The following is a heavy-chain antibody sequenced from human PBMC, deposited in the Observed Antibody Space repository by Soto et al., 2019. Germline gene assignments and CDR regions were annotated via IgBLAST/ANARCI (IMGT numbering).Heavy chain of an antibody. CDR3: ARGPYTYYYDSSGYYSDNWFDP. J-gene: IGHJ5*02. D-gene: IGHD3-22*01. CDR1: RGSIRSYY. V-gene: IGHV4-59*01. Sequence: PSVTLSLTCTVSRGSIRSYYWSWIPQPPGKGLEWIGYIYYSGSTNYNPSLKSRVTISVDTSKNQFSLKLSSVTAADTAVYYCARGPYTYYYDSSGYYSDNWFDPWGQGTLVTVS. CDR2: IYYSGST.